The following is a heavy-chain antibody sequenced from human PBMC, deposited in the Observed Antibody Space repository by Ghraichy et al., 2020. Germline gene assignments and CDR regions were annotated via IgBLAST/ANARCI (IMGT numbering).Heavy chain of an antibody. CDR3: ASTYYDFWSDSSGYGMDV. CDR1: GGSISSYY. CDR2: IYISGST. Sequence: SETLSLTCTVSGGSISSYYWSWIRQPAGKGLEWIGRIYISGSTNYNPSLKSRVTMSVDTSKNQFSLKLSPVTAADTAVYYCASTYYDFWSDSSGYGMDVWGQGTTVTVSS. V-gene: IGHV4-4*07. J-gene: IGHJ6*02. D-gene: IGHD3-3*01.